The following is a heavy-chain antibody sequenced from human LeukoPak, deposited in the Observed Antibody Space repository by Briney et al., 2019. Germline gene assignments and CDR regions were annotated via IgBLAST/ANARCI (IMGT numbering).Heavy chain of an antibody. J-gene: IGHJ4*02. D-gene: IGHD2-2*01. Sequence: PGGSLRLSCAASGFTFSSYEMSWVRQAPGKGLEWVSYISSSGSTIYYADSVKGRFTISRDNAKNSLYLQMNSLRAEDTAVYYCAIDIVVVPAATDDYWGQGTLVTVSS. V-gene: IGHV3-48*03. CDR1: GFTFSSYE. CDR3: AIDIVVVPAATDDY. CDR2: ISSSGSTI.